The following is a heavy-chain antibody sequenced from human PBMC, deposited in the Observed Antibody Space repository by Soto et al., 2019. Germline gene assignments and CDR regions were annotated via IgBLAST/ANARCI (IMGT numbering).Heavy chain of an antibody. CDR3: AKDLGYCTNGVCYWMYYFDY. V-gene: IGHV3-23*01. Sequence: GGSLRLSCAASGFTFSSYAMSWVRQAPGKGLEWVSAISGSGGSTYYADSVKGRFTISRDNSKNTLYLQMNSLRAEDTAVYYCAKDLGYCTNGVCYWMYYFDYWGQGTLVTVSS. CDR2: ISGSGGST. D-gene: IGHD2-8*01. J-gene: IGHJ4*02. CDR1: GFTFSSYA.